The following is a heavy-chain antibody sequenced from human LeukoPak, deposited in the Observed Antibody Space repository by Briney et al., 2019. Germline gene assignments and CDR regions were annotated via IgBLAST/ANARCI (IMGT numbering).Heavy chain of an antibody. Sequence: GGSLRLSFAASGFPVSSNYMTWVRQAPGKGLEWVSVIYDGGGTYYADSVKGRFTISRDNSKNTLYLQMNSLRTEDTAVYFCARDDKQLAGVDYWGQGTLVTVSS. J-gene: IGHJ4*02. CDR2: IYDGGGT. D-gene: IGHD6-6*01. V-gene: IGHV3-53*01. CDR3: ARDDKQLAGVDY. CDR1: GFPVSSNY.